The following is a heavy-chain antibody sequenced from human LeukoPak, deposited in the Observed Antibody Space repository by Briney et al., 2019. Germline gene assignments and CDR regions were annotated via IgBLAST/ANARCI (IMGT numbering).Heavy chain of an antibody. CDR1: GGSFNGYY. CDR3: ARGLASGYPPIPFDY. J-gene: IGHJ4*02. CDR2: IIHDGST. V-gene: IGHV4-34*12. D-gene: IGHD3-3*01. Sequence: SETLSLTCAVFGGSFNGYYWTWIPQSPGKGLEGIGEIIHDGSTNYNPSLKSRVNMSIDTSKIQFSLSLSSVTAADTAIYYCARGLASGYPPIPFDYWGQGTLVTVSS.